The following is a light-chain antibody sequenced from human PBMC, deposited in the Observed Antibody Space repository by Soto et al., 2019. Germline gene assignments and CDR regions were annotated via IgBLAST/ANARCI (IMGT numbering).Light chain of an antibody. V-gene: IGKV3-20*01. CDR1: QTVNSIY. Sequence: ESVLTQSPGTLSLSPGERATLSCRASQTVNSIYLTWYQPKPGQAPRILIYGASIRATGIPDRFSGSRSGADFSLTITRLEPEDSAVYYCQQFYDSRPAFTFGQGTKLEI. CDR2: GAS. CDR3: QQFYDSRPAFT. J-gene: IGKJ2*01.